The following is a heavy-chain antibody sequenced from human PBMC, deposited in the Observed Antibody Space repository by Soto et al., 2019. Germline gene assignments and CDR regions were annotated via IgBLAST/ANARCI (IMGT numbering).Heavy chain of an antibody. J-gene: IGHJ4*02. D-gene: IGHD6-25*01. CDR3: AREAGWQRMVPYD. Sequence: QVQLVQSGTEVKKPGASVNVSCKAFGYTFTSYGFSWVRQVPGQGLEWLGWISAFNGDTQYAQTMKGRLTVTTDTSTTTVHMELRSLTPADMAVYYCAREAGWQRMVPYDWGQGTLVTVS. CDR2: ISAFNGDT. V-gene: IGHV1-18*03. CDR1: GYTFTSYG.